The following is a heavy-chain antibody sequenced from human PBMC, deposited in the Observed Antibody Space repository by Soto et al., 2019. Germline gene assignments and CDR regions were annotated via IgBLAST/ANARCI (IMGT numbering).Heavy chain of an antibody. CDR1: GFTFSSYG. CDR2: ISYDGSNK. CDR3: AKVDIVATWRLFDY. V-gene: IGHV3-30*18. J-gene: IGHJ4*02. Sequence: QVQLVESGGGVVQPGRSLRLSCAASGFTFSSYGMHWVRQAPGKGLEWVAVISYDGSNKYYADSVKGRFTISRDNSKNTLYLQMNSLRAEDTAVYYCAKVDIVATWRLFDYCGQGTLVTVSS. D-gene: IGHD5-12*01.